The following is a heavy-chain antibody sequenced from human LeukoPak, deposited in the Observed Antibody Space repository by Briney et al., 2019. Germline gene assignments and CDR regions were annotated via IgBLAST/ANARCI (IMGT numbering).Heavy chain of an antibody. CDR3: AKQDGGFDS. CDR2: ISSSSSTI. D-gene: IGHD4-23*01. V-gene: IGHV3-48*04. J-gene: IGHJ4*02. CDR1: GFTFSSYS. Sequence: GGSLRLSCAASGFTFSSYSMNWVRQAPGKGLEWVSYISSSSSTIYYADSVKGRFTISRDNAKNSLYLQMNSLRTEDTALYYCAKQDGGFDSWGQGTLVTVSS.